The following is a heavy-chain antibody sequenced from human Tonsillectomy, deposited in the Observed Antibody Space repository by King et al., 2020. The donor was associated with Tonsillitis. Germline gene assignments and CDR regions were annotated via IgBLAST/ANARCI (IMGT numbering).Heavy chain of an antibody. CDR2: IYYSGST. D-gene: IGHD1-26*01. Sequence: QLQESGPGLVKPSETLSLTCTVSGGSISSSSYYWGWIRPPPGKGLGWIGSIYYSGSTYSNSSLKSRVTISVDTSKNQFSLRLSTVTAADAAVYYCGRHGEIVGGTRKLTWFDPWGQGTLVTVSS. CDR3: GRHGEIVGGTRKLTWFDP. CDR1: GGSISSSSYY. J-gene: IGHJ5*02. V-gene: IGHV4-39*07.